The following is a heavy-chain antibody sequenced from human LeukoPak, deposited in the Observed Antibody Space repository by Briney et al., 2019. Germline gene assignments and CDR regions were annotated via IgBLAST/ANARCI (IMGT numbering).Heavy chain of an antibody. V-gene: IGHV4-34*01. D-gene: IGHD3-22*01. CDR1: GGSFSGYY. Sequence: SETLSLTCAVYGGSFSGYYWSWIRQPPEKGLEWIGEIKHSGSTYYNPSLKSRVTMSVDTSKNQFSLKLNSVTAADTAVYYCARDSDDSSGLGYWGQGTLVTVSS. CDR3: ARDSDDSSGLGY. CDR2: IKHSGST. J-gene: IGHJ4*02.